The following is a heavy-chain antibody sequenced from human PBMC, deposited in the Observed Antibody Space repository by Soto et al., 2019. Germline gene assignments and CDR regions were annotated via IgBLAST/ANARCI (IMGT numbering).Heavy chain of an antibody. CDR1: GDSVSSGDSY. V-gene: IGHV4-30-4*01. D-gene: IGHD1-26*01. J-gene: IGHJ4*02. CDR3: VRGGNPYHYATSGPGTFDK. CDR2: TSFSGYT. Sequence: QVQLQESGPGLVKPSQTLSLTCSVSGDSVSSGDSYWSWIRQPPGKALEWIGYTSFSGYTSYSPSLKSRVTISVDMSKSRFSLRLPSVTAADTAVYYCVRGGNPYHYATSGPGTFDKWGQGTLVSVSS.